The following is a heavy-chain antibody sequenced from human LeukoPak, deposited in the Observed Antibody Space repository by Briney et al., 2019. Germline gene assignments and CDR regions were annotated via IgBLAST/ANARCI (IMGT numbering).Heavy chain of an antibody. V-gene: IGHV3-23*01. CDR3: AKSGDVLAYDG. J-gene: IGHJ3*01. CDR2: TSGSGGST. CDR1: GFTFRSYG. Sequence: GGSLRLSCAASGFTFRSYGMSWVRQAPGKGLQWVSATSGSGGSTYYADSVRGRFTISRDNSKNTVYLQMNSLRAEDTAIYYCAKSGDVLAYDGWGQGTMVTVSS. D-gene: IGHD2-21*01.